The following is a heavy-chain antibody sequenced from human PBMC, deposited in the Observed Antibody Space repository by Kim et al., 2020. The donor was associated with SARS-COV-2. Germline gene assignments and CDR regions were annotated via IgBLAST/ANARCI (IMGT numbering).Heavy chain of an antibody. V-gene: IGHV4-34*01. CDR3: ARVHIVVVTASVSSNWFDP. CDR1: GGSFSGYY. D-gene: IGHD2-21*02. CDR2: INHSGST. Sequence: SETLSLTCAVYGGSFSGYYWSWIRQPPGKGLEWIGEINHSGSTNYNPSLKSRVTISVDTSKNQFSLKLSSVTAADTAVYYCARVHIVVVTASVSSNWFDPWGQGTLVTVSS. J-gene: IGHJ5*02.